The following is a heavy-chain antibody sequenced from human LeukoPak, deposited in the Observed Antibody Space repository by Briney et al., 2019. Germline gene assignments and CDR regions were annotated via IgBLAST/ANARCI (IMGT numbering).Heavy chain of an antibody. Sequence: GGSLRFSCAASGFIFSNYAMSWVRQAPGKGLEWVSTISGSDNSTYYADSVRGRFTISRDNSKNTLYLQMNSLRAEDTAVYYSAKSRSGGGSCYNYWGQGTLVTVSS. V-gene: IGHV3-23*01. J-gene: IGHJ4*02. D-gene: IGHD2-15*01. CDR3: AKSRSGGGSCYNY. CDR1: GFIFSNYA. CDR2: ISGSDNST.